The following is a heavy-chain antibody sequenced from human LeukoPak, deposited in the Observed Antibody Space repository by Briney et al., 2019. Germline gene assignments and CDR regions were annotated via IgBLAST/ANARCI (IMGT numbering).Heavy chain of an antibody. CDR3: ARGDSSSWYAYDY. Sequence: SETLSLTCTVSGGSISSYYWSWIRQPPGKGLEWIGYIYYSGSTNYNPSLKSRVTISVDTSKNQFSLKLSSVTAADTAVYYCARGDSSSWYAYDYWGQGTLVTVSS. D-gene: IGHD6-13*01. V-gene: IGHV4-59*01. CDR2: IYYSGST. CDR1: GGSISSYY. J-gene: IGHJ4*02.